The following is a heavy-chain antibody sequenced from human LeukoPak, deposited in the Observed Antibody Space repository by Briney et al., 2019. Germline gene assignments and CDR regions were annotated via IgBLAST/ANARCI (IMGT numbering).Heavy chain of an antibody. V-gene: IGHV4-31*03. J-gene: IGHJ4*02. Sequence: SQTLSLTCSVSGGSISSGGYYWSWIRQHPGKGLEWIGDIYYSGSTYYNPSLKSRVTISVDTSENQFSLKLTSVTAADTAVYYCASRCPSYCTGGSCYSCDYWGRGTLVTVSS. CDR1: GGSISSGGYY. CDR3: ASRCPSYCTGGSCYSCDY. D-gene: IGHD2-15*01. CDR2: IYYSGST.